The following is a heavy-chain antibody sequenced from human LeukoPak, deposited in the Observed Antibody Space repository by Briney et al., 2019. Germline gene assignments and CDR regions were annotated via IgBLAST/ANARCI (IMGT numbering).Heavy chain of an antibody. CDR3: ATGLVCQLSKPI. J-gene: IGHJ4*02. D-gene: IGHD2-2*01. CDR2: LSSSSSYN. CDR1: GFTFSSNS. Sequence: PAGTLCLTCAASGFTFSSNSMDWVRPAQGQGLVWVSSLSSSSSYNSYEDPVRGSITISTANATNYLYLHMHGFGAEAASVCYCATGLVCQLSKPIWGRGTVVSVS. V-gene: IGHV3-21*01.